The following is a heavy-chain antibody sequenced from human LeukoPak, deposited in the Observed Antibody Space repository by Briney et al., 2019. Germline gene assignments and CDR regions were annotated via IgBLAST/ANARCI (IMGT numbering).Heavy chain of an antibody. Sequence: GGPLRLSCAASGFTFSSYAMSWVRQAPGKGLEWVSAISGSGGSTYYADSVKGRFTISRDNSKNTLYLQMNSLRAEDTAVYYCAVARVSYSSGWYTGGYYFDYWGQGTLVTVSS. CDR3: AVARVSYSSGWYTGGYYFDY. V-gene: IGHV3-23*01. J-gene: IGHJ4*02. CDR1: GFTFSSYA. D-gene: IGHD6-19*01. CDR2: ISGSGGST.